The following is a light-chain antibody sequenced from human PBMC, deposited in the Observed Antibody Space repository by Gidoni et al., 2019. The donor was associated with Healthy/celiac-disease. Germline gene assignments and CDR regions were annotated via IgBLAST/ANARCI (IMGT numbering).Light chain of an antibody. CDR3: SSYTSSSSYVV. V-gene: IGLV2-14*03. Sequence: ALPPPASVSASPARPPTISCTASSSDVGGYNYVSCYQQHPGKAPPLMIYDVSSRPSGVSNRFSGSKSGNTASLTIAGLQAEDEADYYCSSYTSSSSYVVFGGGTKLTVL. J-gene: IGLJ2*01. CDR2: DVS. CDR1: SSDVGGYNY.